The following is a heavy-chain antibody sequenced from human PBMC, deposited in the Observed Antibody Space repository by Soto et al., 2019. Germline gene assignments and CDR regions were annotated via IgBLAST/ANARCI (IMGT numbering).Heavy chain of an antibody. D-gene: IGHD4-17*01. V-gene: IGHV1-3*01. J-gene: IGHJ4*02. CDR3: ARLRRPLDYGDYAYLY. Sequence: ASVKVSCKASGYTFTSYAMHWVRQAPGQRLEWMGWINAGNGNTKYSQKFQGRVTITRDTSASTAYMELSSLRSEDKAVYYCARLRRPLDYGDYAYLYWGQGTLVTVSS. CDR1: GYTFTSYA. CDR2: INAGNGNT.